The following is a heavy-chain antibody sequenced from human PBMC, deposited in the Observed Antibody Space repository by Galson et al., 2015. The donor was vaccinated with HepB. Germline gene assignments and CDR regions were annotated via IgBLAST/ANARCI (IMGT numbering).Heavy chain of an antibody. Sequence: SLRLSCAASGFTFSSYWMSWVRQAPGKGLEWVANIKQDGSEKYYVDSVKGRFTISRDNAKNSLYLQMNSLRAEDTAVYYCARDYCSGGSCYSQYSSGWYDYWGQGTLVTVSS. CDR1: GFTFSSYW. CDR3: ARDYCSGGSCYSQYSSGWYDY. CDR2: IKQDGSEK. J-gene: IGHJ4*02. V-gene: IGHV3-7*01. D-gene: IGHD2-15*01.